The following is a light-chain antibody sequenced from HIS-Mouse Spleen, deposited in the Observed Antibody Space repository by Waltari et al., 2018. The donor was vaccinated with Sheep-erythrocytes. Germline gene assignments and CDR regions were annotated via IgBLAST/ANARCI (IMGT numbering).Light chain of an antibody. V-gene: IGKV1-33*01. CDR3: QQYDNLLT. Sequence: DIQMTQSPSSLSASVGARVTITCQASQEISNYLNWYQQKPGKAPKLLIYDASNLETGVPSRCSGSGSGTDFTFTISSLQPEDIATYYCQQYDNLLTLGGGTKVEIK. CDR2: DAS. CDR1: QEISNY. J-gene: IGKJ4*01.